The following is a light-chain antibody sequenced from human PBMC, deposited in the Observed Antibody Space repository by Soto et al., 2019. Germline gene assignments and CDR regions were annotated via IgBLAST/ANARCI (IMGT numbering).Light chain of an antibody. V-gene: IGKV3-15*01. CDR3: QQYNNWPPLT. CDR2: GAS. Sequence: EIVMTQSPATLSVSPGERATLSCRASQSVSSNLAWYQQKPGQAPRLLIYGASTRATGIPARCSGSGSGTEFTLTITSLQSEAFAVEYCQQYNNWPPLTFGGGTKVEIK. J-gene: IGKJ4*01. CDR1: QSVSSN.